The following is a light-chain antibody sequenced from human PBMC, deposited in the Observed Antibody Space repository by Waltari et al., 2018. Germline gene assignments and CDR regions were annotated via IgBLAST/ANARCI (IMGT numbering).Light chain of an antibody. CDR3: QHRANRPPWT. CDR1: RSVNNF. Sequence: EIVMTQSPATLSLSPGDTATLSCRASRSVNNFLVWYQQKPGQAPRLVIYDASYRAPGIPARFSGSGSGTDFTLTISSLEPEDFAVYYCQHRANRPPWTFGQGTKVE. V-gene: IGKV3-11*01. J-gene: IGKJ1*01. CDR2: DAS.